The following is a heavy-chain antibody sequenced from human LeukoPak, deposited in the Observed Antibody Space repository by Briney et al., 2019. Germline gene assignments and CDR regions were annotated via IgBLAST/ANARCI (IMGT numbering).Heavy chain of an antibody. CDR2: IYYSGST. CDR1: GGSISSYY. CDR3: ARDLNSGGSHPFDY. D-gene: IGHD2-15*01. J-gene: IGHJ4*02. Sequence: SETLSLTCTVSGGSISSYYWSWIRQPPGKGLEWIGYIYYSGSTNYNPSLKSRVTISVDTSKNQFSLKLSSVTAADTAVYHCARDLNSGGSHPFDYWGQGTLVTVSS. V-gene: IGHV4-59*01.